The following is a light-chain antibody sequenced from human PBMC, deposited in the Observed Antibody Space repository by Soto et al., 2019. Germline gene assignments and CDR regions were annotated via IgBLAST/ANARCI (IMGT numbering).Light chain of an antibody. CDR3: QQYESPPFT. V-gene: IGKV3-20*01. CDR2: GAS. Sequence: EIVMTQSPATLSVSPGERATLSCRASQSVNINLAWYQQEPGQAPRLLIYGASRRATGIPDRFSGSGSGTDFTLTISRLEPEDFAVYYCQQYESPPFTFGPGTKVDIK. CDR1: QSVNIN. J-gene: IGKJ3*01.